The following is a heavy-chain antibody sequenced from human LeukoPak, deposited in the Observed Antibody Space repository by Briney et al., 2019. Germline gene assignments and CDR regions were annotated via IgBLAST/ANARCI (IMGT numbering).Heavy chain of an antibody. J-gene: IGHJ4*02. CDR3: ARFGAAAGLPFDY. V-gene: IGHV4-31*01. Sequence: PSETLSLTCTVSGGSISSGTYHWSWIRQYPGKGLEWIGHISYGGTTYYNPSLKSQVTISLDTTRNQFSLKVNSVTAADTAVYYCARFGAAAGLPFDYWGQGTLVTVSS. D-gene: IGHD6-13*01. CDR2: ISYGGTT. CDR1: GGSISSGTYH.